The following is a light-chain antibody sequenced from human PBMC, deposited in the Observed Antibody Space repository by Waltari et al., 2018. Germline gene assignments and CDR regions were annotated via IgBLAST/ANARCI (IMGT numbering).Light chain of an antibody. CDR3: KQRASTPQSP. J-gene: IGKJ5*01. V-gene: IGKV1-39*01. CDR2: AAS. CDR1: QNIGNS. Sequence: DIQTTQSPSSLSASIGDRVTITCRASQNIGNSFNWYQHKPAKAPKLLIYAASSLLSGVPSRFSGSGSGTDCTCTISSTQPEDFATYNCKQRASTPQSPCGQGTRLEIK.